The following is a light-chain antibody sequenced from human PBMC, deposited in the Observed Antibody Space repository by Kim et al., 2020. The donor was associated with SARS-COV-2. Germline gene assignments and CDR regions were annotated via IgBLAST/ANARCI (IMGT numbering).Light chain of an antibody. J-gene: IGLJ1*01. CDR3: CSYARGSAYV. CDR2: DVI. Sequence: GQSITISCTGTSSDVGGYNYFSWYQQHPGKAPKLLIYDVINRPSVVSNRFSGSKSGNTASLTISGLQAEDEADYYCCSYARGSAYVFGPGTKVTVL. V-gene: IGLV2-14*03. CDR1: SSDVGGYNY.